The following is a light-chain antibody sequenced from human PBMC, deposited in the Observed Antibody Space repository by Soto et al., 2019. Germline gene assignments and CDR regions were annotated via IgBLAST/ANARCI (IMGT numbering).Light chain of an antibody. CDR2: DAS. Sequence: EIVLTQSPGTLSLSPGHRATLSCRASQTFGSSYLAWYQQKPGQAPRLLIYDASNRVTGIPDRFSGSGSGTDFTLTISRLEPEDFAVYYCHHYGGSPTFGGGTKVDIK. J-gene: IGKJ4*01. CDR1: QTFGSSY. V-gene: IGKV3-20*01. CDR3: HHYGGSPT.